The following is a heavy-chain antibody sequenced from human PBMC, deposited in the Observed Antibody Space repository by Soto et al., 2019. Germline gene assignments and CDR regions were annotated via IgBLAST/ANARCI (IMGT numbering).Heavy chain of an antibody. V-gene: IGHV4-31*03. J-gene: IGHJ6*02. CDR3: ARERSGQGGYGMDV. CDR1: GGSISSGGYY. D-gene: IGHD3-10*01. CDR2: IYYDGST. Sequence: QVQLQESGPAGLVKPSQTLSLTCNVSGGSISSGGYYWSWIRQHPGKGLEWIGYIYYDGSTYQNPSLKSRVSISVDTSKIQFSLKLSSVTAADTALYYCARERSGQGGYGMDVWGQGTTITVSS.